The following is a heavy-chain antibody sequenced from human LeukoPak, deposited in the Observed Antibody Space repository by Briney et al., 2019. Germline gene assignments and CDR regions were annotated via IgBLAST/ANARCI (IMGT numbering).Heavy chain of an antibody. CDR2: IYFSGST. CDR3: ASTGYCIGGSCYSNYFDH. J-gene: IGHJ4*02. V-gene: IGHV4-59*08. D-gene: IGHD2-15*01. CDR1: GVSITSFY. Sequence: PSETLSLTCTVSGVSITSFYWSWIRQPPGKGLEWIGYIYFSGSTNYNPSLKSRVTESLDTTKNQVSLKLSSVSAADTAVYYCASTGYCIGGSCYSNYFDHWGQGTLVTVSS.